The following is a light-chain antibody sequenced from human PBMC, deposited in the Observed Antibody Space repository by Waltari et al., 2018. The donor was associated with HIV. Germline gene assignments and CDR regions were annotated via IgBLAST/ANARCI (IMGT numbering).Light chain of an antibody. Sequence: QSALTQPASVSGSPGQSITISCSGTSSDVGSQNFVSWYQQHPGKAPKLMIYEGSKRPSGVSNRFSGSKSGNTASLTISGLQADDEADYYCCSYEDLNVEFGGGTKLTVL. V-gene: IGLV2-23*01. CDR2: EGS. J-gene: IGLJ2*01. CDR3: CSYEDLNVE. CDR1: SSDVGSQNF.